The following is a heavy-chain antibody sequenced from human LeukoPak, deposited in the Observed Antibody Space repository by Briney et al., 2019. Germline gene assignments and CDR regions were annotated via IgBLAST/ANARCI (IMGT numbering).Heavy chain of an antibody. J-gene: IGHJ4*02. CDR2: INNSGGST. CDR1: GFTFSSYA. Sequence: GGSLRLSCAASGFTFSSYAMNWVRQAPGKGLEWVSTINNSGGSTYYADSVKGRFTISRNNSKSTLYLQLDSLRAEDTAVYYCANRHSSGWYAYWGQGTLVTVSS. D-gene: IGHD6-19*01. V-gene: IGHV3-23*01. CDR3: ANRHSSGWYAY.